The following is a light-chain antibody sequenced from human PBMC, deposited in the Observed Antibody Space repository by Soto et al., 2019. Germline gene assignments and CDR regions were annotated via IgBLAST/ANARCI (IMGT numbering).Light chain of an antibody. J-gene: IGKJ1*01. CDR3: QQYGSSPT. V-gene: IGKV3-20*01. CDR2: GAS. CDR1: QSVSSSY. Sequence: IVLTQSPGTLSLSPGERPTLSCRASQSVSSSYLAWYQQKPGQAPRLLIYGASSRATGIPDRLSGSGSGTDFTLTISRMEPEDFAVYYCQQYGSSPTFGQGTKVDIK.